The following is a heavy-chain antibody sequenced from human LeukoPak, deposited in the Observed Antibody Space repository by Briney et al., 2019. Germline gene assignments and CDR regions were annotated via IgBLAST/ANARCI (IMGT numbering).Heavy chain of an antibody. D-gene: IGHD6-6*01. CDR1: GGSFSGYY. CDR2: INHSGST. Sequence: SETLSLTCAVYGGSFSGYYWSWIRQPPGKGLEWIGEINHSGSTNYNPSLKGRVTISVDTSKNQFSLKLSSVTAADTAVYYCAIAAARPDYYYYYMDVWGKGTTVTVSS. J-gene: IGHJ6*03. V-gene: IGHV4-34*01. CDR3: AIAAARPDYYYYYMDV.